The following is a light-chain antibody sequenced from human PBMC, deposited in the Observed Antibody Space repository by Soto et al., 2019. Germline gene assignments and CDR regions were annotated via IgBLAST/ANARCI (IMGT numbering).Light chain of an antibody. CDR2: GAT. CDR3: LQDDNFPWT. V-gene: IGKV1-6*01. Sequence: AIQMTQSPSSLSASLGDRVTITCRASQGIRNDLGWYQQKPGNAPRLLIYGATTLQSGVPSRFSGSGSGTDFTLTISSLQPEDFATDYFLQDDNFPWTFGQGTKVEIK. J-gene: IGKJ1*01. CDR1: QGIRND.